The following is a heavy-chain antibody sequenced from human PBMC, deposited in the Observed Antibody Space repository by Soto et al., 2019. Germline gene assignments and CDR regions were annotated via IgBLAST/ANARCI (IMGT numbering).Heavy chain of an antibody. CDR2: IKQDGSEK. D-gene: IGHD4-4*01. V-gene: IGHV3-7*01. J-gene: IGHJ6*02. CDR1: GFTFSSYW. Sequence: LRLSCAASGFTFSSYWMSWVRQAPGKGLEWVANIKQDGSEKYYVDSVKGRFTISRDNAKNSLYLQMNSLRAEDTAVYYCARERVKHDSKSQPRGGGMDVWGQGTTVTVSS. CDR3: ARERVKHDSKSQPRGGGMDV.